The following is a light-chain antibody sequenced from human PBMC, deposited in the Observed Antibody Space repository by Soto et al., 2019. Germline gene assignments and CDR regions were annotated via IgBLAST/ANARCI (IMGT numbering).Light chain of an antibody. Sequence: SVLTQPPSESGTPGQNVFISCSGSSSNIGGTNYAYWYQQLPGAAPKLLMHSNNLRPSGVPERISGSKFGTAASLAISGLRSEDEAVYYCASWDVRLGAVIFGGGTKVTVL. V-gene: IGLV1-47*02. CDR3: ASWDVRLGAVI. J-gene: IGLJ2*01. CDR2: SNN. CDR1: SSNIGGTNY.